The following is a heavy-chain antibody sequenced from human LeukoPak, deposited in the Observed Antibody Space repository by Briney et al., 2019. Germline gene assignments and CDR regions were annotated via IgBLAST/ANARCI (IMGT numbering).Heavy chain of an antibody. CDR3: ARQAIRGVNSWFDP. CDR2: MSFDGTTK. CDR1: GFNFSVSS. J-gene: IGHJ5*02. V-gene: IGHV3-30*04. D-gene: IGHD3-10*01. Sequence: GGSLRLSCAASGFNFSVSSMHWVRQAPGKGLEWVAVMSFDGTTKLYAHSLKSRFTISRDNSKNTVYLQMRSLRPEDTAVYFCARQAIRGVNSWFDPWGQGTLVTVSS.